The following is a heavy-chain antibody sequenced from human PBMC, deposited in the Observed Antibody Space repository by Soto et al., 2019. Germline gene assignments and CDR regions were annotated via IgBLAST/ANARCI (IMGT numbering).Heavy chain of an antibody. CDR2: IIPIFGTA. CDR3: ATCVVVAATSEIDNWFDP. J-gene: IGHJ5*02. D-gene: IGHD2-15*01. CDR1: GGTFSSYA. Sequence: SVKVSCKASGGTFSSYAISWVRQAPGQGLEWMGGIIPIFGTANYAQKFQGGVTITADESTSTAYMELSSLRSEDTAVYYCATCVVVAATSEIDNWFDPWGQGSLVIGSS. V-gene: IGHV1-69*13.